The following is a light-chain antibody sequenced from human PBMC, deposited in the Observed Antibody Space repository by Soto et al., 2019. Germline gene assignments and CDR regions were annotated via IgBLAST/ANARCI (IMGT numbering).Light chain of an antibody. V-gene: IGLV2-14*01. Sequence: QSALTQPASVSGSPGQSITISCTGTSSDVGAYKYVSWYQQHPGKAPKLLIYEVDHRPSGISPRFSGSKSGNTASLTISGLQTDDEADYYCSSYTVINTAVFGGGTKLTVL. J-gene: IGLJ3*02. CDR1: SSDVGAYKY. CDR3: SSYTVINTAV. CDR2: EVD.